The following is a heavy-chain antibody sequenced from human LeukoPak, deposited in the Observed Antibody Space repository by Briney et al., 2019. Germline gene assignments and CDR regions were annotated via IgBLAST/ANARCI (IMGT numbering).Heavy chain of an antibody. CDR3: VKGLDYSSSQMDS. CDR1: EFTFKSYA. D-gene: IGHD6-6*01. J-gene: IGHJ4*02. CDR2: INTNGANT. Sequence: GGSLRLSCSASEFTFKSYAMHWVRQAPGKGLEYVSSINTNGANTYYADSVKGRFTISRDNSRNTVYVQMNSLTPEDTTVYYCVKGLDYSSSQMDSWGQGTLVTVSS. V-gene: IGHV3-64*05.